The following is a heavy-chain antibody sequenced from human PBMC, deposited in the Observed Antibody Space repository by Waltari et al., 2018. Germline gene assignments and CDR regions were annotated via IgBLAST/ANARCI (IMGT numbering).Heavy chain of an antibody. CDR2: ISSSGSST. CDR1: AFSFSNLC. J-gene: IGHJ2*01. V-gene: IGHV3-23*01. Sequence: EVQLLESAGGLIQHGGSLRLSCAASAFSFSNLCMSWVRQAPGKGPEWVSSISSSGSSTFYADSVKGRFTISRDNSKNMMYLQMNSLGAEDAAVYYCAKIAQMGRWYFALWGRGTLVTVSS. CDR3: AKIAQMGRWYFAL. D-gene: IGHD2-8*01.